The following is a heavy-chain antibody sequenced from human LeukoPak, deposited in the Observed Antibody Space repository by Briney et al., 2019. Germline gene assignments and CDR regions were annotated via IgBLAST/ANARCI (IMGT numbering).Heavy chain of an antibody. CDR2: ISGSGGST. J-gene: IGHJ3*02. CDR3: AKAIFSSTSLEDAFDI. V-gene: IGHV3-23*01. D-gene: IGHD2-2*01. CDR1: GFTFSSYG. Sequence: QSGGSLRLSCAAPGFTFSSYGMSWVRQAPGKGLEWVSAISGSGGSTYYADSVKGRFTISRDNSKNTLYLQMNSLRAEDTAVYYCAKAIFSSTSLEDAFDIWGQGTMVTVSS.